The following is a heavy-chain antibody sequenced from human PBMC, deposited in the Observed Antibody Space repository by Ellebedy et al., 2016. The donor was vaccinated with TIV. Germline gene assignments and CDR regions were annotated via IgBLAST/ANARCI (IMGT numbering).Heavy chain of an antibody. D-gene: IGHD4-17*01. CDR2: IKQDGSES. Sequence: PGGSLRLSCAASGFTFSSYAMSWVRQAPGKGLEWVANIKQDGSESHYVDSVKGRFTISRDNAKNSLYLQMKSLRAEDTAVYFCAREGVGAHGDQADSWGQGTLVTVSS. CDR1: GFTFSSYA. J-gene: IGHJ4*02. CDR3: AREGVGAHGDQADS. V-gene: IGHV3-7*01.